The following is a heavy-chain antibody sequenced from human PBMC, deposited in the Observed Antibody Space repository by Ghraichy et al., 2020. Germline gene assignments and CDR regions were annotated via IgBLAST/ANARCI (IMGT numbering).Heavy chain of an antibody. D-gene: IGHD3-10*01. Sequence: SETLSLTCTVSGGSISSSSYYWGWIRQPPGKGLEWIGSIYYSGSTYYNPSLKSRVTISVDTSKNQFSLKLSSVTAADTAVYYCARHAGYYGSGSYYNLDDAFDIWGQGTMVTGSS. CDR1: GGSISSSSYY. J-gene: IGHJ3*02. CDR2: IYYSGST. CDR3: ARHAGYYGSGSYYNLDDAFDI. V-gene: IGHV4-39*01.